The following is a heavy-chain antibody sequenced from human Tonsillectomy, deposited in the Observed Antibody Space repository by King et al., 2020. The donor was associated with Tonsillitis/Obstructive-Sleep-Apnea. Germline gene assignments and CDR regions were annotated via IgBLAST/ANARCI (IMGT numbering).Heavy chain of an antibody. CDR2: INPNSGGT. CDR1: GYTFIGYY. Sequence: VQLVQSGAEVKKPGASVKVSCKASGYTFIGYYLHWVRQAPGQGLEWMGWINPNSGGTYFAQNFQGRVTMTRDTSISTAYMELRWLRSDDTAVYYCARILADYYDSSGYYPPLDYWGQGTLVTVSS. V-gene: IGHV1-2*02. CDR3: ARILADYYDSSGYYPPLDY. J-gene: IGHJ4*02. D-gene: IGHD3-22*01.